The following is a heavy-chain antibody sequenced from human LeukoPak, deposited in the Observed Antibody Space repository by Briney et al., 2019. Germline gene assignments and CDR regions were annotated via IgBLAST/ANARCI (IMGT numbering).Heavy chain of an antibody. J-gene: IGHJ6*03. CDR3: ARKGLDYYYYMDV. Sequence: ASVKVSCKASGYTFTSYDISWVRQAPGQGLEWMGRIIPILGIANYAQKFQGRVTITADKSTSTAYMELSSLRSEDTAVYYCARKGLDYYYYMDVWGKGTTVTVSS. CDR1: GYTFTSYD. CDR2: IIPILGIA. V-gene: IGHV1-69*04.